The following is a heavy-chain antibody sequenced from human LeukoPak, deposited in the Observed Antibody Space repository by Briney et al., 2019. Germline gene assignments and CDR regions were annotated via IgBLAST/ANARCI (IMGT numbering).Heavy chain of an antibody. D-gene: IGHD3-10*01. V-gene: IGHV3-23*01. Sequence: PGGSLRLSCAASGFTFSSYAMSWVRQAPGKGLEWVSATSGSGGSTYYADSVKGRFTISRDNSKNTLYLQMNSLRAEDTAVYYCAKVLLWFGESLDYWGQGTLVTVSS. CDR3: AKVLLWFGESLDY. CDR2: TSGSGGST. CDR1: GFTFSSYA. J-gene: IGHJ4*02.